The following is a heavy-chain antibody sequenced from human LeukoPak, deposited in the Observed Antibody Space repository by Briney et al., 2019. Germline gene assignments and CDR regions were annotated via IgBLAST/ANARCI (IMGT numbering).Heavy chain of an antibody. CDR3: ARRGRYCSGGSCFIGLFDP. D-gene: IGHD2-15*01. V-gene: IGHV4-39*01. CDR2: IYYSGIT. Sequence: SETLSLTCTVSGGSISGSSYYWGWIRQPPGKGLEWIGSIYYSGITYYNPSLKSRVTISVDTSKNQFSLKLSSVTAADTAVYYCARRGRYCSGGSCFIGLFDPWGQGTLVTVSS. J-gene: IGHJ5*02. CDR1: GGSISGSSYY.